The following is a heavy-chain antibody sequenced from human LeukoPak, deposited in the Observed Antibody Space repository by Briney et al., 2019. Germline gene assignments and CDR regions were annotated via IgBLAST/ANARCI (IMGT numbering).Heavy chain of an antibody. J-gene: IGHJ3*02. CDR3: ARRVGAGDSVAFDI. CDR2: IYYSGST. CDR1: GGSISSGDYY. V-gene: IGHV4-30-4*01. Sequence: SETLSLTCTVSGGSISSGDYYWSWIRQPPGKGLEWIGYIYYSGSTYYNPSLKGRVTISVDTSKNQFSLKLNSVTAADTAVYYCARRVGAGDSVAFDIWGQGTMVTVSS. D-gene: IGHD1-26*01.